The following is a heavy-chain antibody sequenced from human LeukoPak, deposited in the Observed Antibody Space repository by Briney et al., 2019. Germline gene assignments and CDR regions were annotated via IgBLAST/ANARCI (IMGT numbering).Heavy chain of an antibody. CDR1: GLTVSNNY. CDR3: ARGRAPPTSWYFDY. D-gene: IGHD2-2*01. Sequence: GGSLRLSCAVSGLTVSNNYMSWVRQAPGKGLEWVSVIYSGGTTYYADSVKGRFTISRDNSKNTLYLHMNSLRAEDTAVYYCARGRAPPTSWYFDYWGQGTLVTVSS. CDR2: IYSGGTT. V-gene: IGHV3-66*01. J-gene: IGHJ4*02.